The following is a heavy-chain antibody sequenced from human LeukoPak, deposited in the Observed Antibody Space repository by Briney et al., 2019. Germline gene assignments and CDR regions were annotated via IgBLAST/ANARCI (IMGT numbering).Heavy chain of an antibody. Sequence: GGSLRLSCAASGFTLSTYWMHWVRQAPGKGLVWVSRINSDGSNTTYADSVKGRFTISRDNAKNSLYLQMNSLRAEDTALYYCAKDMESDYGERHAFDIWGQGTMVTVSS. D-gene: IGHD4-17*01. CDR3: AKDMESDYGERHAFDI. J-gene: IGHJ3*02. CDR2: INSDGSNT. CDR1: GFTLSTYW. V-gene: IGHV3-74*03.